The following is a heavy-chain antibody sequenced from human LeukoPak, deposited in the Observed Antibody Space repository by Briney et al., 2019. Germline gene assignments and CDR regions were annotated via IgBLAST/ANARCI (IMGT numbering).Heavy chain of an antibody. Sequence: GGSLRLSCAASGFTFSSYSMNWVRQAPGKGLEWVSSISSSSSYIYYADSVKGRFTISRDNAKNSLYLQMNSLRAEDTAVYYCARSGVGIAARPRWFDPWGQGTLVTVSS. D-gene: IGHD6-6*01. CDR1: GFTFSSYS. CDR2: ISSSSSYI. J-gene: IGHJ5*02. CDR3: ARSGVGIAARPRWFDP. V-gene: IGHV3-21*01.